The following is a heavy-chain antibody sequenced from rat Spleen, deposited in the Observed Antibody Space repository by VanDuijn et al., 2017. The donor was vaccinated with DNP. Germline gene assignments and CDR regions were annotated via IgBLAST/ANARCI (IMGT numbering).Heavy chain of an antibody. CDR2: MSPTTRSS. V-gene: IGHV5S13*01. Sequence: EVQLVESGGDLVQPGRSLRLSCVASGFSFRDYDMAWVRQAPTKGLEWVACMSPTTRSSYYRDSVRGRFTVSRDDSTNTLYLQMDSLRSEDTATYYCATQGQLGITWFAYWGQGTLVTVSS. CDR1: GFSFRDYD. J-gene: IGHJ3*01. CDR3: ATQGQLGITWFAY. D-gene: IGHD1-10*01.